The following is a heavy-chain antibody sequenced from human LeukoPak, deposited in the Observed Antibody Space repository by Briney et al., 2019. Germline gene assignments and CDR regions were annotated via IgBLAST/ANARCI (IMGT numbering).Heavy chain of an antibody. J-gene: IGHJ6*02. CDR3: ARRRGTVAGYYYGMDV. V-gene: IGHV5-51*01. CDR2: IYPGDSDT. CDR1: GYSFNSYY. Sequence: GESLKISCKGSGYSFNSYYIAWARQMPGKGLEWMGIIYPGDSDTRYSPSFQGQVTMSADKSNTTAYLQWSSLKASDTAMYYCARRRGTVAGYYYGMDVWGQGTTVTVSS. D-gene: IGHD6-19*01.